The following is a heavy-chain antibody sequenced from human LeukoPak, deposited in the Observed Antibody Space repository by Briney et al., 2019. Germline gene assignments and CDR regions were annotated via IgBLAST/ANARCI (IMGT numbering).Heavy chain of an antibody. V-gene: IGHV3-48*01. D-gene: IGHD6-13*01. J-gene: IGHJ1*01. CDR1: GFTFSTYA. CDR3: AKTNYQQLAPLEYFQH. Sequence: QPGGSLRLSCATSGFTFSTYAMNWVRQAPRKGLEWVSYISSSRTTYYAESVKGRFTISRDNAKNTLYLQMNSLRAEDTAVYYCAKTNYQQLAPLEYFQHWGQGTLVTVSS. CDR2: ISSSRTT.